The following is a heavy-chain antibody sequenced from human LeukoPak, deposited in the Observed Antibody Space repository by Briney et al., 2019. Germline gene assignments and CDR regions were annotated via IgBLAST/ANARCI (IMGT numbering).Heavy chain of an antibody. J-gene: IGHJ5*02. D-gene: IGHD5-18*01. CDR2: IWYDGSNK. CDR3: ARERDTAMVDTYNWFDP. V-gene: IGHV3-33*01. Sequence: PGRSLRLSCAASGFTFSSYGMHLVRQAPGKGLEWVAVIWYDGSNKYYADSVKGRFTISRDNSKNTLYLQMNSLRAEDTAVYYCARERDTAMVDTYNWFDPWGQGTLVTVSS. CDR1: GFTFSSYG.